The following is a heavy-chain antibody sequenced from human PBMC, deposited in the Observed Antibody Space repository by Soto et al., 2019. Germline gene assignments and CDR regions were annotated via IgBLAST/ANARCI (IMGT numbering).Heavy chain of an antibody. D-gene: IGHD2-8*01. Sequence: QVQLQESGPGLVKPSETLSLTCTVSGGSISSYYWSWIRQPPGKGLEWIGYIYYSGSTNYNPSLKSRVPISVDTSKNQFSLKLSSVTAADTAVYYCASGGPYCTNGVCYTKKYYYYYMDVWGKGTTVTVSS. CDR3: ASGGPYCTNGVCYTKKYYYYYMDV. J-gene: IGHJ6*03. CDR2: IYYSGST. V-gene: IGHV4-59*08. CDR1: GGSISSYY.